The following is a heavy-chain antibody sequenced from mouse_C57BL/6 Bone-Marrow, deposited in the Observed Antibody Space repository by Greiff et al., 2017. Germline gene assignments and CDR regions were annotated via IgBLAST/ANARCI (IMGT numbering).Heavy chain of an antibody. CDR3: ARRPLYYDYDGWYFDV. D-gene: IGHD2-4*01. Sequence: VQLQQPGAELVKPGASVKLSCKASGYTFTSYWMHWVKQRPGQGLEWIGMIHPNSGSTNYNEKFKSKATLTVDKSSSTAYMQLSSLTSEDSAVYYCARRPLYYDYDGWYFDVWGTGTTVTVSS. CDR2: IHPNSGST. CDR1: GYTFTSYW. J-gene: IGHJ1*03. V-gene: IGHV1-64*01.